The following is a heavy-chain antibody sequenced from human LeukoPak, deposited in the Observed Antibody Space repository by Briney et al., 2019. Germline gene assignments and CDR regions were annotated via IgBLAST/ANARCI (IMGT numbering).Heavy chain of an antibody. Sequence: SETLSLTCTVSGGSIGSYYWSWIRQPPGKGLEWIGYIYYSGSTNYNPSLKSRVTISVDTSKNQFSLKLSSVTAADTAVYYCARGVGATLFDYWGQGTLVTVSS. J-gene: IGHJ4*02. CDR3: ARGVGATLFDY. CDR2: IYYSGST. V-gene: IGHV4-59*01. D-gene: IGHD1-26*01. CDR1: GGSIGSYY.